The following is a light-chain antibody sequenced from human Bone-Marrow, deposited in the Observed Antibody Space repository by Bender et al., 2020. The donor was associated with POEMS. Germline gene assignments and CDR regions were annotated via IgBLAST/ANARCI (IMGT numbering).Light chain of an antibody. CDR3: CSHAGRRTFV. Sequence: QSALTQPRSVSGSPGQSVTISCTGTSNDIGAYDYVSWYQQYPGKAPKLIIYDVTNRPSGISDRFSGSKSGNTASLTISGLQAEDEADYYCCSHAGRRTFVFGTGTLVTVL. J-gene: IGLJ1*01. V-gene: IGLV2-11*01. CDR2: DVT. CDR1: SNDIGAYDY.